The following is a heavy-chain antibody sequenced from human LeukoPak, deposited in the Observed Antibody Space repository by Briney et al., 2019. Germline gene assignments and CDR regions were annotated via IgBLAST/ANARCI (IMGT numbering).Heavy chain of an antibody. Sequence: LSGRSLRLSCAASGFPFSSYGMHWVRQTPGKGLEWVAVVSYDGSNKFYADSVKGRFTISRDNSKNTLYLQMNSPRVEDTAVYYCTKEGYYGSGSFPDYWGQGTLVTVSS. CDR1: GFPFSSYG. CDR2: VSYDGSNK. V-gene: IGHV3-30*18. CDR3: TKEGYYGSGSFPDY. J-gene: IGHJ4*02. D-gene: IGHD3-10*01.